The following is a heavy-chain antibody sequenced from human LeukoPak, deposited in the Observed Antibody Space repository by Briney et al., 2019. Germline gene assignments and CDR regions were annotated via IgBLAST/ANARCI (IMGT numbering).Heavy chain of an antibody. J-gene: IGHJ4*02. Sequence: PGGSLRLSCAASGFTFSNYALSWVRQAPGKGLEWVSAISSSGGSPYYADSVKGRFAISRDNSKNTLFLQMNSLGAEDTAVYYCARDHKVRRTGGSYYLDYWGQGTLVTVSS. V-gene: IGHV3-23*01. CDR2: ISSSGGSP. CDR1: GFTFSNYA. D-gene: IGHD1-26*01. CDR3: ARDHKVRRTGGSYYLDY.